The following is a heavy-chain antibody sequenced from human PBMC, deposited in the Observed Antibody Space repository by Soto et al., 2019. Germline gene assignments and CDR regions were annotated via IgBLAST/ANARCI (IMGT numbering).Heavy chain of an antibody. V-gene: IGHV1-69*06. J-gene: IGHJ4*02. Sequence: SVKVSCKTSGDIFSGYSISWVRQAPGQGLEWMGGVIPIFGTTNYAQRFHGRVTITADKSTSTVYMELYSLKSEDTAVYYCARDLGSGYDPGDYWGQGTLVTVSS. CDR2: VIPIFGTT. CDR1: GDIFSGYS. D-gene: IGHD5-12*01. CDR3: ARDLGSGYDPGDY.